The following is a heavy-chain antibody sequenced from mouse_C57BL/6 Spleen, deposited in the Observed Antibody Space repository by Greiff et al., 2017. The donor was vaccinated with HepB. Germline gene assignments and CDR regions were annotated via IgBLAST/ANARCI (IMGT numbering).Heavy chain of an antibody. V-gene: IGHV5-17*01. D-gene: IGHD2-4*01. CDR2: ISSGSSTI. J-gene: IGHJ3*01. Sequence: EVKLMESGGGLVKPGGSLKLSCAASGFTFSDYGMHWVRQAPEKGLEWVAYISSGSSTIYYADTVKGRVTISRDNAKNTLFLQMTSLRSEDTAMYYCARPIYYDYVPFAYWGQGTLVTVSA. CDR1: GFTFSDYG. CDR3: ARPIYYDYVPFAY.